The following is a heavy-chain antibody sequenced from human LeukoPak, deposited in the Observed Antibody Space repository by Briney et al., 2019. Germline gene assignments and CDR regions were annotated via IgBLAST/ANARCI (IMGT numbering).Heavy chain of an antibody. V-gene: IGHV4-34*12. D-gene: IGHD3-22*01. CDR2: IIHSGST. CDR3: ARDAYYYDSSGYYRNGFDP. CDR1: GGSFSGYY. J-gene: IGHJ5*02. Sequence: PSETLSLTCAVYGGSFSGYYWSWIRQPPGKGLEWIGEIIHSGSTNYNPSLKSRVTISVDTSKNQFSLKLSSVTAADTAVYYCARDAYYYDSSGYYRNGFDPWGQGTLVTVSS.